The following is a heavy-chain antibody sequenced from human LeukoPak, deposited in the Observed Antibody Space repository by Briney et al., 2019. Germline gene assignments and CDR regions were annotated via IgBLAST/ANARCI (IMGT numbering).Heavy chain of an antibody. CDR3: AKGRKYLAPDAFDI. D-gene: IGHD2-2*02. CDR2: ISSSGSTI. Sequence: GGSLRLSCAASGFTFSSYEMNWVRQAPGKGLEWVSYISSSGSTIYYADSVKGRFTISRDNAKNSLYLQMNSLRAEDTAVYYCAKGRKYLAPDAFDIWGQGTMVTVSS. CDR1: GFTFSSYE. J-gene: IGHJ3*02. V-gene: IGHV3-48*03.